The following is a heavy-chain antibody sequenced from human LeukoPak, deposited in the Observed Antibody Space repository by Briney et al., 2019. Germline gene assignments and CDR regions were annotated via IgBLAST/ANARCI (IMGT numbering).Heavy chain of an antibody. J-gene: IGHJ4*02. CDR1: GFTFSDTW. D-gene: IGHD1-26*01. CDR3: TIDRRWELESDC. CDR2: IKSKTDGGTS. Sequence: GGSLRLSCAASGFTFSDTWMGWVRQPPGKGLEWLGRIKSKTDGGTSDYTGSVKDRFIILRDDPKNTLYLQMNSLKTEDTAVYYCTIDRRWELESDCWGQGALVTVSS. V-gene: IGHV3-15*01.